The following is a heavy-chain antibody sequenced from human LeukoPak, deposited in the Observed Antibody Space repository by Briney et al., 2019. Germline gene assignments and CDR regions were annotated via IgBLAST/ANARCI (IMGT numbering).Heavy chain of an antibody. D-gene: IGHD6-19*01. CDR3: TRSVSGWSDY. CDR2: MNPNSGNT. V-gene: IGHV1-8*01. CDR1: GYTFTSYD. Sequence: ASVKVSCKASGYTFTSYDINWVRQAPGQGLEWMGWMNPNSGNTGHAQKFQGRVTMTRNTSISTAYMELSSLRSEDTAVYYCTRSVSGWSDYWGQGTLVTVSS. J-gene: IGHJ4*02.